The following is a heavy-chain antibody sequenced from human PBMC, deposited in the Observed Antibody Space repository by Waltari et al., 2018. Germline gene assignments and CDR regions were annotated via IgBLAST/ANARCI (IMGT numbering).Heavy chain of an antibody. CDR1: GDSVTSGSYS. CDR2: MYYRGSS. CDR3: ARAFGSGSYAWFDS. J-gene: IGHJ5*01. D-gene: IGHD3-10*01. Sequence: QLQLQESGPGLVKPSETLSPTCSVSGDSVTSGSYSWGWIRQPPRKGLEWIGIMYYRGSSYSNPSLKSRVTISVDTSKNQFSLKLSSVAAADTAVYYCARAFGSGSYAWFDSWGQGTLVTVSS. V-gene: IGHV4-39*01.